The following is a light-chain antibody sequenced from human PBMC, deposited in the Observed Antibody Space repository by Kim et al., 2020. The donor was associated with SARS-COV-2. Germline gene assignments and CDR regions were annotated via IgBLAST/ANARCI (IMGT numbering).Light chain of an antibody. CDR3: QQCDALPLT. V-gene: IGKV3-20*01. J-gene: IGKJ4*01. CDR1: QSVGGHY. Sequence: SPGERATLACRASQSVGGHYRAWYQQKPGQSPRLLIYGASNRATGTPDRFSGSGSGTDFSLTISSLEPDDFAVYYCQQCDALPLTFGGGTKVDIK. CDR2: GAS.